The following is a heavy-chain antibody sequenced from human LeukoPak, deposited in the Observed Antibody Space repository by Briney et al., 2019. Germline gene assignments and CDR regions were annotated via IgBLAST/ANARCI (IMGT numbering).Heavy chain of an antibody. J-gene: IGHJ6*03. CDR1: DGSISTYF. Sequence: TSETLSLTCTLSDGSISTYFWSWVRQIPGKGLEWIGYIYYTGQTSYNLSLQSRVTMSVDTSKDQFSLRLTSVTVADTAVYYCARTILWFGDDYYFHYTDVWGRGTTVIVSS. CDR3: ARTILWFGDDYYFHYTDV. D-gene: IGHD3-10*01. CDR2: IYYTGQT. V-gene: IGHV4-59*08.